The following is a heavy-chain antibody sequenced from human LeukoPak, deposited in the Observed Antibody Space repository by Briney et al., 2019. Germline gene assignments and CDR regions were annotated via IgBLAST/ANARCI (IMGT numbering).Heavy chain of an antibody. CDR3: ARSRTGSGFLFDY. Sequence: GGSLRLSCAASGFTFSSYGMHWVRQAPGQGLEWMGWMNPNSGGTNYAQKFQGRVTMTRDTSISTAYMELSRLRSDDTAVYYCARSRTGSGFLFDYWGQGTLVTVSS. D-gene: IGHD3-10*01. CDR2: MNPNSGGT. CDR1: GFTFSSYG. J-gene: IGHJ4*02. V-gene: IGHV1-2*02.